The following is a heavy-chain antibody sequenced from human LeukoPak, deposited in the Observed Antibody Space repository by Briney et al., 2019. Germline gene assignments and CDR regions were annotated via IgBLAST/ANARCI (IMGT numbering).Heavy chain of an antibody. J-gene: IGHJ4*02. CDR1: GFTFSSYA. D-gene: IGHD3-3*01. V-gene: IGHV3-23*01. CDR3: AKADYDFWSGYFLPVDY. CDR2: ISGSGGST. Sequence: PGGSLRLSCAASGFTFSSYAMSWVRQAPGKGLEWASAISGSGGSTYYADSVKGRFTISRDNSKNTLYLQMNSLRAEDTAVYYCAKADYDFWSGYFLPVDYWGQGTLVTVSS.